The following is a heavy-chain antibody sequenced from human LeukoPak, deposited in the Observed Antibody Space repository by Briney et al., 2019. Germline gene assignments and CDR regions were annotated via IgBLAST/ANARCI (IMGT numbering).Heavy chain of an antibody. Sequence: GESLRLSCAASGFTFSRYAMSWVRQAPGKGLEWVSAISGSGTITYYADSVKGRFTISRDNSKVTLYLQMNSLRAEDTAIYFCAILTTHSSSSQFDYWGQGTLVTVSS. J-gene: IGHJ4*02. V-gene: IGHV3-23*01. CDR2: ISGSGTIT. CDR3: AILTTHSSSSQFDY. CDR1: GFTFSRYA. D-gene: IGHD6-6*01.